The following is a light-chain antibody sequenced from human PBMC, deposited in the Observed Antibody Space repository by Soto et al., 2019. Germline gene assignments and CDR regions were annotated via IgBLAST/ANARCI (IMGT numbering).Light chain of an antibody. J-gene: IGLJ3*02. Sequence: QSALTQPRSVSGSPGQSVTISCTGTSSDVGGYNYVSWYQQHPGKAPKLMIYXXSKRPSXXXDRFSGSKSGNTASLTISGLQAEDEADYYCCSYAGSYTWVFGGGTKLTVL. CDR1: SSDVGGYNY. V-gene: IGLV2-11*01. CDR2: XXS. CDR3: CSYAGSYTWV.